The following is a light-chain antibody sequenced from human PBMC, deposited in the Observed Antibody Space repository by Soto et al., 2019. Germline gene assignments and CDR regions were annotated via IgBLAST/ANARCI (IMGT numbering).Light chain of an antibody. V-gene: IGLV2-14*01. Sequence: QSVLTQPASVSWSPGQSITISCTGTSSDVGGYNYVSWYQQHPGKAPKLMIYDVSNRPSGVSNRFSGSKSGNTASLTISGLQAEDEADYYCSSYTSSSTEVFGTGTKGTVL. CDR1: SSDVGGYNY. CDR2: DVS. CDR3: SSYTSSSTEV. J-gene: IGLJ1*01.